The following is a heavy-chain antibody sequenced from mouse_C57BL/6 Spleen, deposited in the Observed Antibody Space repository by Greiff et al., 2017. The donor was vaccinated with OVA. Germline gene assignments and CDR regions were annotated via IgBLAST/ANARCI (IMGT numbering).Heavy chain of an antibody. CDR3: ARAYYGSSHWYFDV. V-gene: IGHV1-52*01. CDR2: IDPSDSET. D-gene: IGHD1-1*01. CDR1: GYTFTSYW. Sequence: QVQLQQSGAELVRPGSSVKLSCKASGYTFTSYWMHWVKQRPIQGLEWIGNIDPSDSETHYNQKFKDKATLTVDKSSSTAYMQLSSLTSEDSAVDYGARAYYGSSHWYFDVWGTGTTVTVSS. J-gene: IGHJ1*03.